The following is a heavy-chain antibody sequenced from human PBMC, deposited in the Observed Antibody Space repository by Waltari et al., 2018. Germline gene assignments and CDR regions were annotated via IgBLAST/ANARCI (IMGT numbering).Heavy chain of an antibody. CDR2: IYPGDSDT. V-gene: IGHV5-51*03. J-gene: IGHJ4*02. Sequence: EVQLVQSGAEVKKPGESLKISCKGSGYSFTSYWIGWVRQMPGKGLEWMGIIYPGDSDTRYNPSFQGQVTISADKSISTAYLQWSSLKASDTAMYYCARRSGLSYGDYLYYFDYWGQGTLVIVSS. D-gene: IGHD4-17*01. CDR3: ARRSGLSYGDYLYYFDY. CDR1: GYSFTSYW.